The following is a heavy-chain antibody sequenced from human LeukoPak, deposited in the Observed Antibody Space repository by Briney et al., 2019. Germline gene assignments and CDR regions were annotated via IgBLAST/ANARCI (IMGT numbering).Heavy chain of an antibody. CDR3: AKDGHWTFDY. CDR2: INTDGSST. CDR1: GFTFSNQW. Sequence: PGGSLRLSCAASGFTFSNQWMNWVRQGLGKGLVWVSRINTDGSSTAYADSVKGRFTISRDNAKNTLYLQMNSLKNEDTAVYYCAKDGHWTFDYWGQGTLVTVSS. V-gene: IGHV3-74*01. D-gene: IGHD1-1*01. J-gene: IGHJ4*02.